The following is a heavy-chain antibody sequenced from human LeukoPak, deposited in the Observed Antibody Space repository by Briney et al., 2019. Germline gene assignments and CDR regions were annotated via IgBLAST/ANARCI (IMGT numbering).Heavy chain of an antibody. CDR2: ISSSGSTI. V-gene: IGHV3-48*03. J-gene: IGHJ3*02. CDR1: GFTFSSYE. CDR3: AREGSSGAIFDI. D-gene: IGHD3-22*01. Sequence: GGSLRLSCAASGFTFSSYEMNWVRQAPGKGLEWVSYISSSGSTIYYADSVQGRFTISRDNAKNSLYLQMNSPRAEDTAVYYCAREGSSGAIFDIWGQGTMVTVSS.